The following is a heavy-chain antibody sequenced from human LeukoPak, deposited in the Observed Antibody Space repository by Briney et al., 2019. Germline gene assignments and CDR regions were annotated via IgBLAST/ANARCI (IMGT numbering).Heavy chain of an antibody. Sequence: GGSLRLSCAASGFTFSNYAMSWVRQAPGKALEWVSGISSSGGSTYSAGSVKGRFTISRDNAKSTLYVQMNSLRAEDTAVYYCAKDHYSNYGYFDYWGQGTLVTVSS. CDR2: ISSSGGST. V-gene: IGHV3-23*01. CDR3: AKDHYSNYGYFDY. D-gene: IGHD4-11*01. CDR1: GFTFSNYA. J-gene: IGHJ4*02.